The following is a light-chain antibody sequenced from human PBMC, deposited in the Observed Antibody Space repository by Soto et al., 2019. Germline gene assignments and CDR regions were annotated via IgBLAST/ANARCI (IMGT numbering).Light chain of an antibody. Sequence: EIVLTQSPDTLSLSPGERAALSCRASQSFTSSSLAWYQQKPGQAPRLLIYGASLRASGIPDRFSGSGSATDFILTISRLEPEDFAVYYCQQYGSSPLTFGGGTKVEIK. J-gene: IGKJ4*01. CDR1: QSFTSSS. CDR3: QQYGSSPLT. CDR2: GAS. V-gene: IGKV3-20*01.